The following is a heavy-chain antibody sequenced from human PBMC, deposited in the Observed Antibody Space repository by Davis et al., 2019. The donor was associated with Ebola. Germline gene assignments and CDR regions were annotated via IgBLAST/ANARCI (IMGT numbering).Heavy chain of an antibody. D-gene: IGHD6-13*01. J-gene: IGHJ4*02. CDR1: GFTFNDYY. V-gene: IGHV3-33*08. CDR2: IWYDESNS. CDR3: ARVNVVAAGSFDF. Sequence: GESLKISCAASGFTFNDYYMSWIRQAPGKGLEWVATIWYDESNSYYADSVKGRFTISRDNAKNSLYLQMNSLTPEDTAFYYCARVNVVAAGSFDFWGQGTRVTVST.